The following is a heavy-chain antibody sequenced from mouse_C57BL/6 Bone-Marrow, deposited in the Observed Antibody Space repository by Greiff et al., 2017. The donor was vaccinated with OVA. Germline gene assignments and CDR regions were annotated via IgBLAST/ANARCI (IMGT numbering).Heavy chain of an antibody. Sequence: QVQLQQSGAELARPGASVKLSCKASGYTFTSYGISWVKQRTGQGLEWIGEIYPRSGNTYYNEKFKGKATLTADKSSSTAYMELRSLTSEDSAVYFCASSFYYGSSYHFDYWGQGTTLTVSS. V-gene: IGHV1-81*01. CDR2: IYPRSGNT. D-gene: IGHD1-1*01. CDR3: ASSFYYGSSYHFDY. J-gene: IGHJ2*01. CDR1: GYTFTSYG.